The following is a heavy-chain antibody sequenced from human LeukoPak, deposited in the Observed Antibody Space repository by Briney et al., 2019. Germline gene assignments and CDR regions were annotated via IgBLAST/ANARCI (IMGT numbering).Heavy chain of an antibody. D-gene: IGHD2-2*01. CDR3: ARIPAGYCSSTSCSFDY. CDR1: GFTFNTYA. V-gene: IGHV3-23*01. CDR2: ISASGGST. Sequence: GGSLRLSCAASGFTFNTYAMSWVRQAPGKGLEWVSGISASGGSTYYADSVKGRFTISRDNAKNSLYLQMNSLRAEDTAVYYCARIPAGYCSSTSCSFDYWGQGTLVTVSS. J-gene: IGHJ4*02.